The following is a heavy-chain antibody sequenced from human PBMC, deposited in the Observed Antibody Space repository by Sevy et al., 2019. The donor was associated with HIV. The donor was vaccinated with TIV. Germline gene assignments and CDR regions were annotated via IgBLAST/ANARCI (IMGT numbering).Heavy chain of an antibody. CDR2: VSGSGRYT. CDR1: EFTFSSYA. Sequence: GGSLRLSCAASEFTFSSYAMSWVRQAPGKGLEWVSSVSGSGRYTYYADSVEGRFTISRDNSKNWLYVQMNSLRAVDTAVYFCAKGYCSGGSCPRDYYYYGMDVWGQGTTVTVSS. V-gene: IGHV3-23*01. D-gene: IGHD2-15*01. J-gene: IGHJ6*02. CDR3: AKGYCSGGSCPRDYYYYGMDV.